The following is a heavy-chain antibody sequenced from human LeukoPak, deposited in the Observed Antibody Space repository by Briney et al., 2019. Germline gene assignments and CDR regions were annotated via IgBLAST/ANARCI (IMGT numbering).Heavy chain of an antibody. CDR3: AKGRSIAAAGTGWFDP. J-gene: IGHJ5*02. D-gene: IGHD6-13*01. CDR2: ISGNGGTT. V-gene: IGHV3-23*01. CDR1: GFTFINYA. Sequence: GGSLRLSCAASGFTFINYAMTWVRQAPGKGLEWVSSISGNGGTTYYAGSVKGRFTISRDNSKNTLFLQMNSLRAEDTAAYYCAKGRSIAAAGTGWFDPWGQGTLVTVSS.